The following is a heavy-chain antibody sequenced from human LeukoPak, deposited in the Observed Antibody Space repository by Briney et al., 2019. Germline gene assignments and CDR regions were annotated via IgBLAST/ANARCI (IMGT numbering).Heavy chain of an antibody. V-gene: IGHV4-30-4*01. D-gene: IGHD6-13*01. Sequence: SETLSLTCTVSGGSISSGDYYWSWIRQPPGKGLEWIGYIYYSGSTYYNPSLESRVTISVDTSKNQFSLKLSSVTAADTAVYYCARAAAGDNWFDPWGQGTLVTVSS. CDR3: ARAAAGDNWFDP. CDR2: IYYSGST. J-gene: IGHJ5*02. CDR1: GGSISSGDYY.